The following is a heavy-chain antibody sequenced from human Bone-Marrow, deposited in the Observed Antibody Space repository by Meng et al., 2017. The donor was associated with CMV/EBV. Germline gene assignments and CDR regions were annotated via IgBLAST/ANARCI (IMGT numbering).Heavy chain of an antibody. CDR2: IYSGGST. CDR3: AREQSGSYGLDV. J-gene: IGHJ6*02. Sequence: ETLSLTCTVSGGSISSYYMSWVRQAPGKGLEWVSVIYSGGSTYYADSVKGRFTISRDNSKNTLYLQMNSLRAEDTAVYYCAREQSGSYGLDVWGQGTTVTVSS. CDR1: GGSISSYY. V-gene: IGHV3-53*01. D-gene: IGHD1-26*01.